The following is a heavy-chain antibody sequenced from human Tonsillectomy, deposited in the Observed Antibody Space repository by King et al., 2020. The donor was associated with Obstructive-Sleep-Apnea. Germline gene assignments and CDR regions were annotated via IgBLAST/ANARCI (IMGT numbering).Heavy chain of an antibody. CDR3: TRTEDKNYGYGWGSYSPGAFDI. CDR2: IRSKANSYAT. J-gene: IGHJ3*02. D-gene: IGHD3-16*01. Sequence: VQLVESGGGLVQPGGSLKLSCAASGFTFSGSAMHWVRQASGKGLEWVGRIRSKANSYATAYAASVKGRFTISRDDSKNTAYLQMNSLKTEDTAVYYCTRTEDKNYGYGWGSYSPGAFDIWGQGTMVTVSS. V-gene: IGHV3-73*01. CDR1: GFTFSGSA.